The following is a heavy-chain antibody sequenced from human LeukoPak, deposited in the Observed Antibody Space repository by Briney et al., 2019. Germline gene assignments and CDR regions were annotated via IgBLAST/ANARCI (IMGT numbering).Heavy chain of an antibody. CDR3: ERGKTALGDGDYSCCKDF. V-gene: IGHV3-21*01. D-gene: IGHD4-17*01. CDR2: ISTSSSYI. J-gene: IGHJ6*02. CDR1: GFTSSSNG. Sequence: GRSRRLSCAPSGFTSSSNGMYWVRQAPGKGLEWVASISTSSSYIYYADSVKGRFTISRDTSKNPLYLQMNSLRAEHTAVTYRERGKTALGDGDYSCCKDFGCRGKAVIVS.